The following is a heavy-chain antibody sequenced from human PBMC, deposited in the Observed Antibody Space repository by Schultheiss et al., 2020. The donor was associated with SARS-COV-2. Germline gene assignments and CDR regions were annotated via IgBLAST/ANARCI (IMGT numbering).Heavy chain of an antibody. J-gene: IGHJ4*02. V-gene: IGHV1-18*01. CDR2: ISAYNGNT. Sequence: ASVKVSCKASGYTFTSYGISWVRQAPGQGLEWMGWISAYNGNTNYAQKFQGRVTITADKSTSTAYMELSSLRSEDTAVYYCATDRWNQGRIDYWGQGTLVTVSS. CDR3: ATDRWNQGRIDY. CDR1: GYTFTSYG. D-gene: IGHD1-1*01.